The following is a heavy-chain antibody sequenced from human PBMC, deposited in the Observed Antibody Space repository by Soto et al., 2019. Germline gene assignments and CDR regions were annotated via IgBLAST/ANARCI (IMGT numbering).Heavy chain of an antibody. J-gene: IGHJ4*02. CDR2: IIPIFGTA. V-gene: IGHV1-69*01. D-gene: IGHD6-19*01. CDR3: ARDQPGGSSGWYCLDY. Sequence: QVQLVQSGAEVKKPGSSVKVSCKASGGTFSSYAISWVRQAPGQGLEWMGGIIPIFGTANYAQKFQGRVTMTADESTSTAYMELSGLRSEDTAVYYCARDQPGGSSGWYCLDYWGQGTLVTVSS. CDR1: GGTFSSYA.